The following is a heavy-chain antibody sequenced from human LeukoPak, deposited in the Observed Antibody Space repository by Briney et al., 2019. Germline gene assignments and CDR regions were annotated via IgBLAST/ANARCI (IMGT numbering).Heavy chain of an antibody. J-gene: IGHJ3*02. CDR2: IYYSGST. CDR3: ARPGATEPHDAFDI. V-gene: IGHV4-59*08. CDR1: GGSISSYY. Sequence: SETLSLTCTVSGGSISSYYWSWVRQPPGKGLEWIGYIYYSGSTNYNPSLKSRVTISVDTSKNQFSLKLSSVTAADTAVYYCARPGATEPHDAFDIWGQGTMVTVSS. D-gene: IGHD1-26*01.